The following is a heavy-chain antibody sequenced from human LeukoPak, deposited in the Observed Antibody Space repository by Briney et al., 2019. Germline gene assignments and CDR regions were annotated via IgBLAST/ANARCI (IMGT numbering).Heavy chain of an antibody. CDR3: ARQISSSSWGYLDS. Sequence: GESLKISCKGSGYSFTSYWIGWVRQMPGKGLEWMGIIYPGDSDTGYSPSFQGQVTISADKSNRTAYLQWSSLQASDTAMYYCARQISSSSWGYLDSWGQGTLVTVSS. CDR1: GYSFTSYW. D-gene: IGHD6-6*01. J-gene: IGHJ4*02. CDR2: IYPGDSDT. V-gene: IGHV5-51*01.